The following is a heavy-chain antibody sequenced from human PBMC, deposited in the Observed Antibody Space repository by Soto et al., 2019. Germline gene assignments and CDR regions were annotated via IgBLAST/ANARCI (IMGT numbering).Heavy chain of an antibody. D-gene: IGHD2-2*02. CDR1: GFTFSRYG. Sequence: QVQLVESGGGVVQPGRSLRLSCAASGFTFSRYGMHWVRQAPGKGLEWVGVISDDGSNKDYEDSVKGRFTISRDNSKNTLYLQMNSLRAEDTAVYYCAKAGTCSSTSCNSGYDSRDYYGMDVWGQGPTVTVSS. CDR3: AKAGTCSSTSCNSGYDSRDYYGMDV. CDR2: ISDDGSNK. V-gene: IGHV3-30*18. J-gene: IGHJ6*02.